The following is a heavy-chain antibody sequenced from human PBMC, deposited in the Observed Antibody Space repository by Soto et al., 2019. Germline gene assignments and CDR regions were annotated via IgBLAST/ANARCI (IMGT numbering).Heavy chain of an antibody. Sequence: GGSLRLSCAASGFTFSSYAMHWVRQAPGKGLEWVAVISYDGSNKYYADSVKGRFTISRDNSKNTLYLQMNSLRAEDTAVYYCARSHIVLVPSYGMDVWGQGTTVTVSS. D-gene: IGHD2-2*01. J-gene: IGHJ6*02. CDR2: ISYDGSNK. CDR1: GFTFSSYA. V-gene: IGHV3-30-3*01. CDR3: ARSHIVLVPSYGMDV.